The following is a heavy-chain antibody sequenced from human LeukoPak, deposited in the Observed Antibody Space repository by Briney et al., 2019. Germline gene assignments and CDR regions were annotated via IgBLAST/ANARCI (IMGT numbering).Heavy chain of an antibody. J-gene: IGHJ5*02. CDR3: ARGYYDILTGYYGLGWFDP. V-gene: IGHV5-51*01. CDR1: GYSFTSYW. Sequence: PGESLKISCKGSGYSFTSYWIGWVRQMPGKGLEWTGIIYPGDSDTRYSPSFQGQVTISADKSISTAYLQWSSLKASDTAMYYCARGYYDILTGYYGLGWFDPWGQGTLVTVSS. CDR2: IYPGDSDT. D-gene: IGHD3-9*01.